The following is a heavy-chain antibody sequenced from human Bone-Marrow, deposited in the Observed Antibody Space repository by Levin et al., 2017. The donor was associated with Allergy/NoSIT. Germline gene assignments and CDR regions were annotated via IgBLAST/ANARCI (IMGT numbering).Heavy chain of an antibody. CDR1: GDSINNTNHY. V-gene: IGHV4-61*02. D-gene: IGHD6-13*01. CDR3: ARDETFNSWHTGWFDP. Sequence: RSQTLSLTCTVSGDSINNTNHYWSWIRQPAGTGLEWIGRMFAGGAATYNRSLRSRVTISIDTSKNQFSLKLTSVTAAATAVYYCARDETFNSWHTGWFDPWGQGTLVTVSS. J-gene: IGHJ5*02. CDR2: MFAGGAA.